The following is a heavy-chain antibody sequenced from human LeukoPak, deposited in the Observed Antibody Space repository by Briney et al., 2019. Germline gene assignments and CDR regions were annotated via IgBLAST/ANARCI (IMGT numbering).Heavy chain of an antibody. CDR2: ISSSSSYI. CDR3: ARTLKVGASRSAGY. J-gene: IGHJ4*02. Sequence: WGALRVSCAPSGFTFSRYSMNGVRQAPGKGLEWVSSISSSSSYIYYADSVKGRFTISRDNAKNSLYLQMNSLRAEDTAVYYCARTLKVGASRSAGYWGQGTLVTVSS. CDR1: GFTFSRYS. V-gene: IGHV3-21*01. D-gene: IGHD1-26*01.